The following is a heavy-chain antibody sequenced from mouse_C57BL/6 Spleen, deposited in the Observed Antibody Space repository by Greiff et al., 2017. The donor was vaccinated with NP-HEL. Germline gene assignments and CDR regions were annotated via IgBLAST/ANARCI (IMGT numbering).Heavy chain of an antibody. D-gene: IGHD2-4*01. CDR1: GYTFTDYE. CDR3: TRLITTRYFDV. J-gene: IGHJ1*03. CDR2: IDPETGGT. Sequence: QVQLQQSGAELVRPGASVTLSCKASGYTFTDYEMHWVKQTPVHGLEWIGAIDPETGGTAYNQKFKGKALLTADKSSSTAYMELRSLTSEDSAVYYCTRLITTRYFDVWGTGTTVTVSS. V-gene: IGHV1-15*01.